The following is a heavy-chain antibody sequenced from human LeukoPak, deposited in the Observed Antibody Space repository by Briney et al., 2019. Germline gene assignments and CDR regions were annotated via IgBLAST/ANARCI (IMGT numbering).Heavy chain of an antibody. D-gene: IGHD6-13*01. V-gene: IGHV4-59*01. Sequence: KPSETLSPNRTVSGGSIGSYHWSWIRQPPGKGLEWIGYIYYSGSTNYNPSLKSRVTISVDTSKNQFSLNLNSVTAADTAVHYCARDRYSSSWFDAFDIWGQGTMVTVSS. CDR3: ARDRYSSSWFDAFDI. J-gene: IGHJ3*02. CDR1: GGSIGSYH. CDR2: IYYSGST.